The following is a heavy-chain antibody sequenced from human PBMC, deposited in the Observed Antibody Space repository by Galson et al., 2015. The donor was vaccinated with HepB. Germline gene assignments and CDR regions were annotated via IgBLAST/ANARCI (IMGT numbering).Heavy chain of an antibody. J-gene: IGHJ4*02. CDR1: GFTFSSYE. D-gene: IGHD1-1*01. CDR3: ARGADWNALNY. CDR2: ISSSGSTI. V-gene: IGHV3-48*03. Sequence: SLRLSCAASGFTFSSYEMNWVRQAPGKGLEWVSYISSSGSTIYYADSVKGRFTISRDNAKNSLYLQMNSLRAEDTAVYYCARGADWNALNYWGQGTLVTVSS.